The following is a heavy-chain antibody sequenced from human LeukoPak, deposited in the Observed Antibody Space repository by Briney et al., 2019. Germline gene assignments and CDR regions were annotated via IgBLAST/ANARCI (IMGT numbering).Heavy chain of an antibody. D-gene: IGHD6-19*01. CDR1: GFTFSSYD. Sequence: GGSLRLSCAASGFTFSSYDMHWVRQATGKGLEWVSAIGTAGDTYYPGSVKGRFTISRENAKNSLYLQMNSLRVEDTAVYYCARAPVTGNYWYFDLWGRGTLVTVSS. J-gene: IGHJ2*01. CDR2: IGTAGDT. V-gene: IGHV3-13*01. CDR3: ARAPVTGNYWYFDL.